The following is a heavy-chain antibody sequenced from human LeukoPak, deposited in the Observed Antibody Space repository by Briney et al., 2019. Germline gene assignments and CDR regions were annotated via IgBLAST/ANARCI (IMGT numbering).Heavy chain of an antibody. V-gene: IGHV3-21*01. J-gene: IGHJ4*02. CDR3: ARGSGCSCYHSYDY. CDR2: ISSSSYI. CDR1: GFTFSRYR. D-gene: IGHD2-15*01. Sequence: GGSLRLSCAASGFTFSRYRIDWVRQAPGKGLEWVSSISSSSYIYYADSVEGRFTISRDNAKNSLYLQMNSLRAEDTAVYYCARGSGCSCYHSYDYWGQGTLVTVSS.